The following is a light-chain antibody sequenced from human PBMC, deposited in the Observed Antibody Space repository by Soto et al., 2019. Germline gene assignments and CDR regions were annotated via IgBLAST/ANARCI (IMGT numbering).Light chain of an antibody. CDR1: YDINNT. J-gene: IGKJ1*01. CDR2: DAS. V-gene: IGKV3-15*01. CDR3: QQYNNYPHT. Sequence: TQAPASLSVSPEDRVTLSCRASYDINNTVAWYQQEDGQVPRLVIYDASTRATGIPARFSGSGSGREFTLTISSLQFEDFAEYHCQQYNNYPHTFGQGTKLEIK.